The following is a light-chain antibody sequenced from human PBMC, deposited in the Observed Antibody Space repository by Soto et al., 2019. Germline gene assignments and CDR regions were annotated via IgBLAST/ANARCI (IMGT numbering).Light chain of an antibody. J-gene: IGKJ4*01. CDR1: QRISSW. CDR2: QAS. Sequence: DIQMTQSPSTLSASVGDRVTITCRASQRISSWLAWYQQKPGKAPKLLIFQASSLKSGVPSRFSGSGSATEYTLTISSLQPDDFATYYCEDYSSSSGLTFGGGTKVEIK. V-gene: IGKV1-5*03. CDR3: EDYSSSSGLT.